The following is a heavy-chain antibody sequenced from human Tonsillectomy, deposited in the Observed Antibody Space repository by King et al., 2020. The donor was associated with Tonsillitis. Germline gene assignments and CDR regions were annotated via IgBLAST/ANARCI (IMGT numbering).Heavy chain of an antibody. D-gene: IGHD3-22*01. Sequence: QLQESGPGLVKPSGTLSLTCAVSGVSISSSNWWSWVRQPPGKGLEWIGEIYHSGSTNYNPSLKSRVIISVDNSKTQFSLKLSSVTAADTAVYYCASRTYYYDVSGRDGDAFDIWGQGTMVTVSS. CDR1: GVSISSSNW. CDR3: ASRTYYYDVSGRDGDAFDI. V-gene: IGHV4-4*02. CDR2: IYHSGST. J-gene: IGHJ3*02.